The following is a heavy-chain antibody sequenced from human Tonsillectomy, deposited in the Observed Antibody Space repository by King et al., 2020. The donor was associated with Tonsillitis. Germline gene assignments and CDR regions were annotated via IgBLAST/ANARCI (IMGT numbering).Heavy chain of an antibody. D-gene: IGHD6-13*01. CDR1: GYSISSGYY. V-gene: IGHV4-38-2*02. J-gene: IGHJ4*02. Sequence: MQLQESGPGLVKPSETLSLTCTVSGYSISSGYYWGWIRQPPGKGLEWIGSIYHSGSTYYNPSLKSRVTISVDTSKNQFSLKLSSVTAADTAVYYCARDGLAAAGTVDYWGQGTLVTVSS. CDR2: IYHSGST. CDR3: ARDGLAAAGTVDY.